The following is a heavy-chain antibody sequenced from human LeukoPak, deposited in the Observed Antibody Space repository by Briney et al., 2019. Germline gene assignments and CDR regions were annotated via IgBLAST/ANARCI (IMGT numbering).Heavy chain of an antibody. CDR2: IIPIFGTA. D-gene: IGHD6-13*01. CDR1: GGTFSSYA. V-gene: IGHV1-69*13. CDR3: AGDVAAGPLDY. Sequence: SVRVSCTASGGTFSSYAISWVRQAPGQGREWMGGIIPIFGTANYAQKFQGRVTITADESTSTAYMELSSLRSEDTAVYYCAGDVAAGPLDYWGQGTLVTVSS. J-gene: IGHJ4*02.